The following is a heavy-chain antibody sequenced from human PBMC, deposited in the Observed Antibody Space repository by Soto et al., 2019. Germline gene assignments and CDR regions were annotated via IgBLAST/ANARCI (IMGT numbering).Heavy chain of an antibody. CDR1: GGSVSSGSYY. Sequence: PSETLCLTCTVSGGSVSSGSYYGSWIRQPPGKGLEWIGYISYSGSTNYNPSLKSRVTISVDTSKSQFSLKLSSVTAADTAVYYCARDSLVQYYYYFGMDVWGQGTTVT. CDR2: ISYSGST. D-gene: IGHD6-13*01. CDR3: ARDSLVQYYYYFGMDV. V-gene: IGHV4-61*01. J-gene: IGHJ6*02.